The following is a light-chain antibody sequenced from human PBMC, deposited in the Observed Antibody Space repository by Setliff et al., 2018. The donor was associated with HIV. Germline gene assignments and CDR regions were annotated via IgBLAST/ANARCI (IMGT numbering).Light chain of an antibody. V-gene: IGLV1-47*01. CDR1: TSNIGSHS. Sequence: QSALTQPPSASGAPGQRVTISCSGSTSNIGSHSVHWYQQVPGTAPKLLIFRNTQRPSGVPDRFAGSRSGTSASLDITGLRSEDEADYFCATWDDNLSGFVFGLGTKVTVL. CDR3: ATWDDNLSGFV. J-gene: IGLJ1*01. CDR2: RNT.